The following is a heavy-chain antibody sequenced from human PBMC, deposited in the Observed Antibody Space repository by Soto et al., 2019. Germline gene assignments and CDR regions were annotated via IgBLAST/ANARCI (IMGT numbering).Heavy chain of an antibody. J-gene: IGHJ4*02. D-gene: IGHD6-13*01. V-gene: IGHV4-39*01. CDR1: GGSISSSSYY. CDR2: IYYSGST. CDR3: ASPTRSSPYVDY. Sequence: QLQLQESGPGLVKPSETLSLTCTVSGGSISSSSYYWGWIRQPPGKGLEWIGSIYYSGSTYYNPSLKRRVPISVDTSKNQFSLKLGSVTAADTAVYYCASPTRSSPYVDYWGQGTLVTVSS.